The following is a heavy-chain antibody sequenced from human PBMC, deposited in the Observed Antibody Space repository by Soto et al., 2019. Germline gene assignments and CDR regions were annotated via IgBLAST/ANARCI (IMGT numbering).Heavy chain of an antibody. J-gene: IGHJ4*02. Sequence: APVKVSCKASGYTFTSYDINWVRQATGQGLEWMGWMNPNNNNTGYAQKFQGRVTMTRNTSISTAYMELSSLGSEDTAVYYCARGPHPYFNDYWGQGTLVTVSS. CDR3: ARGPHPYFNDY. V-gene: IGHV1-8*01. D-gene: IGHD2-8*01. CDR1: GYTFTSYD. CDR2: MNPNNNNT.